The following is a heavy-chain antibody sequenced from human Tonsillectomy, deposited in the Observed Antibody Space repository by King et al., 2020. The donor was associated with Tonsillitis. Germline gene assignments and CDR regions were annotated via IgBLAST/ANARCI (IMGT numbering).Heavy chain of an antibody. CDR2: ISGSGGST. Sequence: VQLVESGGGLVQPGGSLRLSCAASGFTFSNYALSGVRQAPGKGLEWVSAISGSGGSTYYADSVKGRFTISRDNSKNTLYLQMNSLRAEDTAVYYCAKDASITMVRGHNWFDPWGQGTLVTVSS. CDR3: AKDASITMVRGHNWFDP. J-gene: IGHJ5*02. D-gene: IGHD3-10*01. CDR1: GFTFSNYA. V-gene: IGHV3-23*04.